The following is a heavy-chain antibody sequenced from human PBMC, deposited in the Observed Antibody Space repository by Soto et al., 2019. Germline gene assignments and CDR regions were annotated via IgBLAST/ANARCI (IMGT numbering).Heavy chain of an antibody. CDR2: IYPGDSDT. V-gene: IGHV5-51*01. Sequence: LGESLKISCKGSGYSFTSYWIGWVRQMPGKGLEWMGIIYPGDSDTRYSPSFQGQVTISADKSISTAYLQWSSLKASDTAMYYCARHYCSSTSCYPVYYYYYGMDVWRQGTTVTVSS. CDR3: ARHYCSSTSCYPVYYYYYGMDV. D-gene: IGHD2-2*01. CDR1: GYSFTSYW. J-gene: IGHJ6*02.